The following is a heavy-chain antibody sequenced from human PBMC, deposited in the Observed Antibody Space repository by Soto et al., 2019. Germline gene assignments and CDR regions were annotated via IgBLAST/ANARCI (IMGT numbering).Heavy chain of an antibody. Sequence: ASVKVSCKASGYTFTGYYMHWVRQAPGQGLEWMGWINPNSGATVYAQYFQGRVTMTRDTSISTAYMELSRLTSDDTAVYYCATPTGRVIGRSGADWGQGTWVTVSS. CDR3: ATPTGRVIGRSGAD. CDR1: GYTFTGYY. V-gene: IGHV1-2*02. CDR2: INPNSGAT. D-gene: IGHD3-3*01. J-gene: IGHJ4*02.